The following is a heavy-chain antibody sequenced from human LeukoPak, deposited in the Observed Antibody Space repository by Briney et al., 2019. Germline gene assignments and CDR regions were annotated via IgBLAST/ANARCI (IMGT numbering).Heavy chain of an antibody. Sequence: GGSLRLSCAASEFIFSNYGMNWVRQAPGKGLEWVSYISSNSRTISYADSVRGRFTISRDNAKNSLYLQMNSLRVEDTAVYYCARGGYSRPDYWGQGTLVTVSS. CDR1: EFIFSNYG. CDR3: ARGGYSRPDY. V-gene: IGHV3-48*01. J-gene: IGHJ4*02. D-gene: IGHD4-11*01. CDR2: ISSNSRTI.